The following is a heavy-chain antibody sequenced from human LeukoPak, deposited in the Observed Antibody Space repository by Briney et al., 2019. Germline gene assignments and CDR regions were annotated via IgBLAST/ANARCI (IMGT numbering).Heavy chain of an antibody. CDR1: GYTFTGYY. CDR2: INPNSGGT. J-gene: IGHJ4*02. Sequence: VASVTVSCKASGYTFTGYYMHWVRQAPGQGLEWMGWINPNSGGTNYAQKFQGRVTMTRDTSISTAYMELSRLRSDDTAVYYCARGSIAARLTRQYFDYWGQGTLVTVSS. D-gene: IGHD6-6*01. V-gene: IGHV1-2*02. CDR3: ARGSIAARLTRQYFDY.